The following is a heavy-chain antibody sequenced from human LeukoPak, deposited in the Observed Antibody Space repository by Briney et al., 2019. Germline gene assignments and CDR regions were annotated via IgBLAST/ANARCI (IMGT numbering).Heavy chain of an antibody. CDR1: GGSFSGYY. CDR3: ARVYGDWVDYYYYMDV. J-gene: IGHJ6*03. CDR2: INHSGST. D-gene: IGHD4-17*01. Sequence: PSETLSLTCAVYGGSFSGYYWSWIRQPPGKGLEWVGEINHSGSTNYNPSLKSRVTISVDTSKNQFSLKLSSVTAADTAVYYCARVYGDWVDYYYYMDVWGKGTTVTISS. V-gene: IGHV4-34*01.